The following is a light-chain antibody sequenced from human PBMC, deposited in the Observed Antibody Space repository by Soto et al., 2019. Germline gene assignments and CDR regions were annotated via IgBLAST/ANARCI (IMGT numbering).Light chain of an antibody. J-gene: IGLJ1*01. CDR3: SSYTLL. V-gene: IGLV2-14*01. CDR2: DVS. CDR1: GSDVGGYNY. Sequence: ALTQPASVSGSPGQSITISCTGTGSDVGGYNYVSWYQQHPGKAPKLMIYDVSNRPSGVSNRFSGSKSGNTASLTISGLQAEDEADYYCSSYTLLFGTGTKVTVL.